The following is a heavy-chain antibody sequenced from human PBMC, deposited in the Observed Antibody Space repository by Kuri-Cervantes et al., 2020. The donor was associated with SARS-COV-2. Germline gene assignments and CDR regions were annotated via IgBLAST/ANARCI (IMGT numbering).Heavy chain of an antibody. CDR2: IYHSGST. CDR3: ATSCVLPAGAGPIFGVVIDGCNWFDP. D-gene: IGHD3-3*01. Sequence: SETLSLTCAVSGYSISSGYYWGWIRQPPGKGLEWIGSIYHSGSTYYNPSLKSRVTISVDTSKNQFSLKLSSVTAADTAVYYCATSCVLPAGAGPIFGVVIDGCNWFDPWGQGTLVTVSS. V-gene: IGHV4-38-2*01. CDR1: GYSISSGYY. J-gene: IGHJ5*02.